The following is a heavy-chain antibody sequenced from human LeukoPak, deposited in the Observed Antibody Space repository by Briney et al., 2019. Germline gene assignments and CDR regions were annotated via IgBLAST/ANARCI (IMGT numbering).Heavy chain of an antibody. V-gene: IGHV4-34*09. CDR3: ARGIPATVGIDP. CDR1: GGSFSGYY. D-gene: IGHD2-2*01. J-gene: IGHJ5*02. CDR2: IYYSGST. Sequence: SETLSLTCAVYGGSFSGYYWSWIRQPPGKGLEWIGYIYYSGSTYYNPSLKSRVTISVDTSKNQFSLKLSSVTAADTAVYYCARGIPATVGIDPWGQGTLVTVSS.